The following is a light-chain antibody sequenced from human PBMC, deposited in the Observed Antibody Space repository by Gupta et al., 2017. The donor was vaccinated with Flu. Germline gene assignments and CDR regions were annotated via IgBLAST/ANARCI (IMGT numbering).Light chain of an antibody. J-gene: IGKJ2*01. V-gene: IGKV3-20*01. Sequence: EVVFTQSPGTLSLSPGERATLSCRASQTVISNNLAWYQHKPGQAPRLLIYGASNRATDIPDRFSGSGSGTDFTLTISGLQPEDFAVYSCHQYGASPTFGQGTRLEIK. CDR3: HQYGASPT. CDR1: QTVISNN. CDR2: GAS.